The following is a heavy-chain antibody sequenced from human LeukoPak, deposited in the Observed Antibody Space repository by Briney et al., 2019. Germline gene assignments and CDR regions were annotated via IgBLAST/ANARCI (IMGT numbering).Heavy chain of an antibody. CDR1: GGSISSDSYY. CDR3: ARGSKAAAWGAFDL. J-gene: IGHJ3*01. V-gene: IGHV4-61*02. Sequence: KSSQTLSLTCTVSGGSISSDSYYWSWIRQPAGKGLEWIGRIYTSGSTNYNPSLKSRVTISVDTSRNQFSLRLTSVTAADTAVYYCARGSKAAAWGAFDLWGQGTMVTVST. CDR2: IYTSGST. D-gene: IGHD6-13*01.